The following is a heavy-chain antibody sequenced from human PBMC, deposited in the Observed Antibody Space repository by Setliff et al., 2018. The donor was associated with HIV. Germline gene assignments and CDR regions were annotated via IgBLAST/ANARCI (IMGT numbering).Heavy chain of an antibody. CDR3: AKTTGSVLGTYYFDS. J-gene: IGHJ4*02. V-gene: IGHV3-43D*03. CDR2: INWNGGRT. D-gene: IGHD3-16*01. Sequence: GESLKISCAASGFTFSSYWMSWVRQAPGRGLEWVSLINWNGGRTFYSDSVKGRFTISRDNSENFLYLQMHSLRLDDTAIYYCAKTTGSVLGTYYFDSWGQGTRVTVSS. CDR1: GFTFSSYW.